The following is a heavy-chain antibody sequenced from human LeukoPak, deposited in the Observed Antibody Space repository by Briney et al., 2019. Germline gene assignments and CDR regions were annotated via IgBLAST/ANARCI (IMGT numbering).Heavy chain of an antibody. V-gene: IGHV3-30*02. J-gene: IGHJ4*02. CDR2: IRFDGSTK. Sequence: QPGESRRLSCVASGITFRSSSMHWVRQAPGKGLEWLAFIRFDGSTKYYADSVKGRFTVSRDNSKSTLYLQMNSLGAEDTAVYYCAQPDFWGQGTLVTVSS. CDR1: GITFRSSS. CDR3: AQPDF.